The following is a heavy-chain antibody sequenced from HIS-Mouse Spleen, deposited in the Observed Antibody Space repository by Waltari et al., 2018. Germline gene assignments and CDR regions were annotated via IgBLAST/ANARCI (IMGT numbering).Heavy chain of an antibody. CDR1: GFTFSSYG. CDR3: AKDKHHAFDY. V-gene: IGHV3-30*18. Sequence: QVQLVESGGGVVQPGRSLRLSCAASGFTFSSYGMHWVRQAQGKGVEWVAVILYDGSNKYYADSVKGRFTISRDNSKNTLYLQMNSLRAEDTAVYYCAKDKHHAFDYWGQGTLVTVSS. J-gene: IGHJ4*02. CDR2: ILYDGSNK.